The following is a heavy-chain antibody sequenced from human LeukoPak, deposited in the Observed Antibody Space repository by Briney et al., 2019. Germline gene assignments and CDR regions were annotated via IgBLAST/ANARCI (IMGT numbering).Heavy chain of an antibody. V-gene: IGHV3-23*01. CDR3: ARAGNYYGDYDF. D-gene: IGHD4-17*01. J-gene: IGHJ4*02. Sequence: PGGSLRLSCAASGFTFSSYAMSWVRQAPGKGLEWVSVISGSGGSTYYADSVKGRFTISRDNSRNTLYLQMNSLRADDTAVYYCARAGNYYGDYDFWGQGTLVTVSS. CDR1: GFTFSSYA. CDR2: ISGSGGST.